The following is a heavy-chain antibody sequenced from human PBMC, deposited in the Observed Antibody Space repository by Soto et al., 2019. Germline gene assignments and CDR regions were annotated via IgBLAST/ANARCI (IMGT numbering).Heavy chain of an antibody. Sequence: QVQLVQSGAEVKKPGSSVKVSCKAAGGTFSSYAISWVRQAPGQGLEWMGGIIPICGTANYAQKFQGRVTITADESTSTAYMELSSLRYEDTAVYDCARAATVYDFWSGYSPAYFDYWGQGTLVTVSS. J-gene: IGHJ4*02. V-gene: IGHV1-69*01. CDR2: IIPICGTA. CDR1: GGTFSSYA. CDR3: ARAATVYDFWSGYSPAYFDY. D-gene: IGHD3-3*01.